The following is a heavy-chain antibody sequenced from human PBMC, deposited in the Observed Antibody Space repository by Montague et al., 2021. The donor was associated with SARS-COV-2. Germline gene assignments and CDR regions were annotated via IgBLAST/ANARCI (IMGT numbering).Heavy chain of an antibody. CDR3: ARVGRQQLVRLSGMDV. D-gene: IGHD6-13*01. CDR2: IYYSGST. Sequence: SETLFLTCTVSGGSIISSSYYWGWIRQPPGKGLEWIGSIYYSGSTYYXXXLKSRVTISVDTSKNQFSLKLSSVTAADTAVYYCARVGRQQLVRLSGMDVWGQGTTVTVSS. J-gene: IGHJ6*02. V-gene: IGHV4-39*07. CDR1: GGSIISSSYY.